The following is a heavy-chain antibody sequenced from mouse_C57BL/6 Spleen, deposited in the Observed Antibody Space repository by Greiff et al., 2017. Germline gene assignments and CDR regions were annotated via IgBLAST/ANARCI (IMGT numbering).Heavy chain of an antibody. CDR1: GYAFSSYW. J-gene: IGHJ1*03. Sequence: VQLQQSGAELVKPGASVKISCKASGYAFSSYWMNWVKQRPGKGLEWIGQIYPGDGDTNYNGKFKGKATLTADKSSSTAYMQLSSLTSEDAAVDFCARGDGYAWYFDVWGTGTTVTVSS. CDR2: IYPGDGDT. CDR3: ARGDGYAWYFDV. D-gene: IGHD2-2*01. V-gene: IGHV1-80*01.